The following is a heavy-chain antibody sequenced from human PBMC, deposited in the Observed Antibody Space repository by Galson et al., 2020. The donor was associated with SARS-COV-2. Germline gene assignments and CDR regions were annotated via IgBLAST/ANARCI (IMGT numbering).Heavy chain of an antibody. CDR3: ARHKRDQLPTGLFDP. V-gene: IGHV1-18*01. CDR2: ISAYNGDT. CDR1: GYTFNSYG. J-gene: IGHJ5*02. D-gene: IGHD2-2*01. Sequence: ASVKVSCKGSGYTFNSYGVSWVRQAPGHGLEWMGWISAYNGDTKYAQKFQGRVTMSTNTPTSTAYMELRSLRSDDTALYFCARHKRDQLPTGLFDPWGQGTLVTVSS.